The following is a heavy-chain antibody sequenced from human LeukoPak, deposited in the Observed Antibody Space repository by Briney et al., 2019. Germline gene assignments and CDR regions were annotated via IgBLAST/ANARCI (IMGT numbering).Heavy chain of an antibody. CDR2: IYYSGST. CDR3: AREGDGYNYGAFDI. J-gene: IGHJ3*02. Sequence: PSETLSLTCTVSGGSISSYYWSWIRQHPGKGLEWIGYIYYSGSTYYNPSLKSRVTISVDTSKNQFSLKLSSVTAADTAVYYCAREGDGYNYGAFDIWGQGTMVTVSS. V-gene: IGHV4-59*06. D-gene: IGHD5-24*01. CDR1: GGSISSYY.